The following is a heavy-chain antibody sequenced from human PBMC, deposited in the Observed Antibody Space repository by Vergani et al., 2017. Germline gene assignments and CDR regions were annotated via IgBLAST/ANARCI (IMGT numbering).Heavy chain of an antibody. V-gene: IGHV3-30*07. Sequence: QVQLVESGGGVVQPGRSLRLSCAASGFTFSSYAMHWVRQAPGKGLEWVAVISYDGSNKYYADSVKGRFTISRDNSKNTLYLQMNSLRAEDTAVYYCAKARQEARRTLHYGMDVWGQGTTVTVSS. CDR2: ISYDGSNK. J-gene: IGHJ6*02. CDR1: GFTFSSYA. D-gene: IGHD1-14*01. CDR3: AKARQEARRTLHYGMDV.